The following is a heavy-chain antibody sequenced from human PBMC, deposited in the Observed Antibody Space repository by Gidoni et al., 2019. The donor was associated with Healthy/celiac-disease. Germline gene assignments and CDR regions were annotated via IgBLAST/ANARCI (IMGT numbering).Heavy chain of an antibody. J-gene: IGHJ4*02. CDR3: ARDRGNVVTIFGGDY. D-gene: IGHD3-3*01. CDR1: GFTFITYA. V-gene: IGHV3-30-3*01. CDR2: ISYDGSNK. Sequence: RSLRLSCAASGFTFITYAMHWGRQAPGKGLGWVAVISYDGSNKYYADSVKGRFTISRDNSKNTLDLQMNSLRAEDTAVYYCARDRGNVVTIFGGDYWGQGTLVTVSS.